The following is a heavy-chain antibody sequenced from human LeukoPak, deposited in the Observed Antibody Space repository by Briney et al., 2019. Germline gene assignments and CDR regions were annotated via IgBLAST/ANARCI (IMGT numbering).Heavy chain of an antibody. Sequence: ASVNVSCKASGYSFTSYGITWVRQAPGQGLEWMGWISTYDGNANYAQKLQGRVTMTTDTSTITAYMELRSLRSDDTAVYYCARAPSGFTYGPGDHWGQGTLVTVSS. J-gene: IGHJ4*02. CDR3: ARAPSGFTYGPGDH. V-gene: IGHV1-18*01. D-gene: IGHD3-10*01. CDR2: ISTYDGNA. CDR1: GYSFTSYG.